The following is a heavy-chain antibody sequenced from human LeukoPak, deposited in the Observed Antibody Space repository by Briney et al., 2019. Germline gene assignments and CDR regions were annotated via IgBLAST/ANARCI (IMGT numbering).Heavy chain of an antibody. J-gene: IGHJ4*02. CDR1: GGSFSGYY. D-gene: IGHD6-13*01. Sequence: SETLSLTCAVYGGSFSGYYWSWIRQPPGKGLEWIGEINHSGSTNYNPSLKSRVTISVDTSKNQFSLKLSSVTAADTAVYYCSXXLRAAAGRPYGYWGQGTLVTVSS. V-gene: IGHV4-34*01. CDR2: INHSGST. CDR3: SXXLRAAAGRPYGY.